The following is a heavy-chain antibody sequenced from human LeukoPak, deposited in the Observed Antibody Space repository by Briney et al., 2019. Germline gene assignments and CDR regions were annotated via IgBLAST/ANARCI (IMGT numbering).Heavy chain of an antibody. CDR1: GYSISSGYY. D-gene: IGHD3-22*01. Sequence: SETLSLTCAVSGYSISSGYYWGWIRQPPGKGLEWIGSIYHSGSTYYNPSLKSRVTISVDTSKNQFSLKLSSVTAADTAVYYCAATAYYYDSSGYYLGYYFDYWGQGTLVTVSS. CDR2: IYHSGST. V-gene: IGHV4-38-2*01. J-gene: IGHJ4*02. CDR3: AATAYYYDSSGYYLGYYFDY.